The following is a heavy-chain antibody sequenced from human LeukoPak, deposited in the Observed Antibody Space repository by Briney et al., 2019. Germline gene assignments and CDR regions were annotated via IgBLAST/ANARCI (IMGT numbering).Heavy chain of an antibody. V-gene: IGHV1-18*04. CDR1: GYTFTSYG. CDR2: ISAYNGNT. CDR3: ARDHTMVRGVNHGMDV. D-gene: IGHD3-10*01. J-gene: IGHJ6*04. Sequence: ASVKVSCKASGYTFTSYGISWVGQAPGQGLEWMGWISAYNGNTNYAQKLQGRATMTTDTSTSTAYMELRSLRSDDTAVYYCARDHTMVRGVNHGMDVWGKGTTVTVSS.